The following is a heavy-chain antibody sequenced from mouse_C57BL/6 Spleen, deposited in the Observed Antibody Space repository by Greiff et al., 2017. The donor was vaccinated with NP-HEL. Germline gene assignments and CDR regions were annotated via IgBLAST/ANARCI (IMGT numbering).Heavy chain of an antibody. D-gene: IGHD1-1*01. CDR3: ARIYYYGSSPYYYAMDY. Sequence: VQLKQSGGGLVKPGGSLKLSCAASGFTFSDYGMHWVRQAPEKGLEWVAYISSGSSTIYYADTVKGRFTISRDNAKNTLFLQMTSLRSEDTAMYYCARIYYYGSSPYYYAMDYWGQGTSVTVSS. CDR1: GFTFSDYG. J-gene: IGHJ4*01. CDR2: ISSGSSTI. V-gene: IGHV5-17*01.